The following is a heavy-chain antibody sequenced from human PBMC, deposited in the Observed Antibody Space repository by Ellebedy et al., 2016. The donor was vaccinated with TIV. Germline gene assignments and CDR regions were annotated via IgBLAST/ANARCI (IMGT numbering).Heavy chain of an antibody. Sequence: LSLTCAASGFTFSSYAMHWVRQAPGKGLEWVAVISYDGSNKYYADSVKGRFTISRDNSKNTLYLQMNSLRAEDTAVYYCARDRLRYFDWLLSPLRGFCGMDVWGQGTTVTVSS. CDR3: ARDRLRYFDWLLSPLRGFCGMDV. J-gene: IGHJ6*02. CDR2: ISYDGSNK. D-gene: IGHD3-9*01. V-gene: IGHV3-30*01. CDR1: GFTFSSYA.